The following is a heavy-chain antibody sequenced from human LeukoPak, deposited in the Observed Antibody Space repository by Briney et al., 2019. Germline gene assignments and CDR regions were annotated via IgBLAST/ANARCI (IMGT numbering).Heavy chain of an antibody. V-gene: IGHV1-2*02. J-gene: IGHJ4*02. D-gene: IGHD1-26*01. CDR3: ARGRGSYSFLDY. CDR1: GYTFTGYY. Sequence: ASVKVSCKASGYTFTGYYMHWVRQAPGQGLEWMGWINPNSGGTNYAQKFQGRVTMTWDTSISTANMELSRLRSDDTVVYYCARGRGSYSFLDYWAKGTLVTVS. CDR2: INPNSGGT.